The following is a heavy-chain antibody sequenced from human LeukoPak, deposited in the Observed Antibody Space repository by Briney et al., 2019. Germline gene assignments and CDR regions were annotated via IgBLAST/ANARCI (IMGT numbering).Heavy chain of an antibody. V-gene: IGHV6-1*01. CDR3: ARAGHGSHWFDP. J-gene: IGHJ5*02. CDR2: TWYMSKWKT. D-gene: IGHD6-19*01. CDR1: GDSVSSNSAA. Sequence: PSLTLSLTCALSGDSVSSNSAAWNWIRQSPSRSLEWLGRTWYMSKWKTEYAVSVESRIAINLDTSKNQFSLQLSSVTPEDTAVYYCARAGHGSHWFDPWGQGTPVTVSS.